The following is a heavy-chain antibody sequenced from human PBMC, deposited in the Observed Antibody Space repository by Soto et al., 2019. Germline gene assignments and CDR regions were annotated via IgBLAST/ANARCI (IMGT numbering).Heavy chain of an antibody. D-gene: IGHD2-21*01. V-gene: IGHV1-3*01. CDR3: ASGGERKDGGKDYYYYYGLDV. J-gene: IGHJ6*02. CDR2: INVDNGNT. CDR1: GYTFTTYG. Sequence: QVQLVQSGAEVKKSGASVKVSCKASGYTFTTYGLHWVRQAPGQRLEWMGWINVDNGNTKYSQKFQGRVTITRDTSASTAYMDLSSLRSEDTAVYYCASGGERKDGGKDYYYYYGLDVWGQGTTVTVSS.